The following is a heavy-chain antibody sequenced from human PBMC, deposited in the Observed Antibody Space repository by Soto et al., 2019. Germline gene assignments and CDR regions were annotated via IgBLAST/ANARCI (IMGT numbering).Heavy chain of an antibody. CDR3: ATEGRFLEWLLY. V-gene: IGHV1-69*01. Sequence: QVQLVQSGAEVKKPGSSVKVSCKASGGTFSSYAISWVRQAPGQGLEWMGGIIPIFGKANYAQKFQGRLTITADESTSTAYMELSSLRSEDTAVYYCATEGRFLEWLLYWCQGTLVTVSS. J-gene: IGHJ4*02. CDR1: GGTFSSYA. CDR2: IIPIFGKA. D-gene: IGHD3-3*01.